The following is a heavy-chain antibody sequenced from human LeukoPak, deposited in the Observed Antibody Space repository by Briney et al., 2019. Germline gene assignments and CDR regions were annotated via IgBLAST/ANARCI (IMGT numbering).Heavy chain of an antibody. J-gene: IGHJ4*02. Sequence: PGGSLRLSCAASGFTFSSHAMSWVRQAPGKGLEWVSTVSGSGSRTDNADSVKGRFTISRDNSKNTVYLQMNSLRADDTAVYYCAKGAKHYDSLFDYWGQGTLVTVSS. CDR2: VSGSGSRT. CDR1: GFTFSSHA. CDR3: AKGAKHYDSLFDY. V-gene: IGHV3-23*01. D-gene: IGHD3-22*01.